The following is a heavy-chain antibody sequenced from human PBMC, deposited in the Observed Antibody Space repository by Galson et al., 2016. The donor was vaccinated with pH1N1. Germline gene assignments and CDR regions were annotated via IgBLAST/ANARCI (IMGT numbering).Heavy chain of an antibody. J-gene: IGHJ4*02. Sequence: SVKVSCKASGGSLSTYPISWLRQAPGLGLEWMGRSVPVFGSSKYSPKFQGRVAITRDQSASTVYMELSSLRSEDTATYFCAKDRTVDYGQSPPFLPLWGQGTLVIVSS. V-gene: IGHV1-69*05. D-gene: IGHD3-16*01. CDR2: SVPVFGSS. CDR1: GGSLSTYP. CDR3: AKDRTVDYGQSPPFLPL.